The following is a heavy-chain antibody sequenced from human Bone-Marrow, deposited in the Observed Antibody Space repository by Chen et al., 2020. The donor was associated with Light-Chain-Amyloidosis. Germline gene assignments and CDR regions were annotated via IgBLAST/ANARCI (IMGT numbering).Heavy chain of an antibody. D-gene: IGHD2-21*01. CDR1: GFSFSNAW. CDR3: ASDGGLVVVEAAV. J-gene: IGHJ4*02. CDR2: IKSESDGGTT. V-gene: IGHV3-15*01. Sequence: EVRLVESGGGVVKPGGSLRLSCEASGFSFSNAWVTWVRQAPGKGLEWLGRIKSESDGGTTAFAASVQGRFGISRDQTINTVYLQMSSLKSDDTAIYYCASDGGLVVVEAAVWGQGTQVTVSS.